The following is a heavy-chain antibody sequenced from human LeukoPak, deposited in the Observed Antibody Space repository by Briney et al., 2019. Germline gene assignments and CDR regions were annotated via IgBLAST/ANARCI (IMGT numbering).Heavy chain of an antibody. D-gene: IGHD2-15*01. CDR3: ARESGYCSGGSCYGDLGY. CDR1: GHSFTSYW. V-gene: IGHV5-51*01. CDR2: IYPGDSDT. Sequence: GESLKISCKDSGHSFTSYWIGWVRQMPGKGLEWMGIIYPGDSDTRYSPSFQGQVTISADKSISTAYLQWSSLKATDTAMYYCARESGYCSGGSCYGDLGYWGQGTLVTVSS. J-gene: IGHJ4*02.